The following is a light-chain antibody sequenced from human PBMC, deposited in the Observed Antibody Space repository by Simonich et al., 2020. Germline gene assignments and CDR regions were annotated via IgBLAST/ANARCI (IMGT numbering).Light chain of an antibody. J-gene: IGLJ2*01. CDR3: SSYAGSNPL. Sequence: QSALTQPVSVSGSPGQSITISCTGTSRDVGSYNRVSWYQQPPGTAPKLMLYAVSKRPSGVPVRFSGSKSGNTASLTVSGLQAEDEADYYCSSYAGSNPLFGGGTKLTVL. CDR1: SRDVGSYNR. V-gene: IGLV2-18*02. CDR2: AVS.